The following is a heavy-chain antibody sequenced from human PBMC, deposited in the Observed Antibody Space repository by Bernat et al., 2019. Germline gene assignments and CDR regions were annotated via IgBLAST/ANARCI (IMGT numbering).Heavy chain of an antibody. Sequence: EVQLVESGGGLVQPGRSLRLSCTASGFTFGDYAMSWVRQAPGKGLEWVGFIRSKAYGGTTEYAASVKGRFTISRDDSKSIAYLQMNSLKTEDTAVYYCTSANIVVTTPFDYWGQGTLVTVSS. J-gene: IGHJ4*02. CDR1: GFTFGDYA. V-gene: IGHV3-49*04. CDR3: TSANIVVTTPFDY. CDR2: IRSKAYGGTT. D-gene: IGHD5-12*01.